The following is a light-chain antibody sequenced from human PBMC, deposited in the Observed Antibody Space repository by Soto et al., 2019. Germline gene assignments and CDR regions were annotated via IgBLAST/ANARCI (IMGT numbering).Light chain of an antibody. CDR3: QQYGSSPQT. Sequence: EIVLTQSPGTLSLSPGESAPLSCRSSQSVSSSYLARYQQKPGQAPRLLIYGASSRATGIPDRFSGSGSGTDFTLTISRLEPEDFAVYYCQQYGSSPQTFGQGTKVDIK. CDR1: QSVSSSY. V-gene: IGKV3-20*01. CDR2: GAS. J-gene: IGKJ1*01.